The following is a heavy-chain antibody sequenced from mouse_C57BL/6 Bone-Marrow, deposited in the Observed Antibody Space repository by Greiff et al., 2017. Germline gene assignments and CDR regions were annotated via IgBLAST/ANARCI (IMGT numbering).Heavy chain of an antibody. Sequence: VKLMESGAELARPGASVKLSCKASGYTFTSYGISWVKQRTGQGLEWIGEIYPRSGNTYYNEKFKGKATLTADKSSSTAYMELRSLTSEDSAVYFCARGDSPWAMDYWGQGTSVTVSS. D-gene: IGHD3-3*01. J-gene: IGHJ4*01. CDR3: ARGDSPWAMDY. CDR2: IYPRSGNT. CDR1: GYTFTSYG. V-gene: IGHV1-81*01.